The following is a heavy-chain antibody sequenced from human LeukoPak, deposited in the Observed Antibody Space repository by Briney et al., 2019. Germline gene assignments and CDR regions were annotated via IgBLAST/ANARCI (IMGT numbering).Heavy chain of an antibody. CDR2: IYHSGST. CDR1: GYSISSGYY. Sequence: SETLSLTCGVSGYSISSGYYWGWIRQPPGKGLEWIGSIYHSGSTYYNPSLKSRVTISVDTSKNQFSLKLSSVTAADTAVYYCARHLDGTYYDFWSGPFDAFDIWGQGTMVTVSS. CDR3: ARHLDGTYYDFWSGPFDAFDI. V-gene: IGHV4-38-2*01. J-gene: IGHJ3*02. D-gene: IGHD3-3*01.